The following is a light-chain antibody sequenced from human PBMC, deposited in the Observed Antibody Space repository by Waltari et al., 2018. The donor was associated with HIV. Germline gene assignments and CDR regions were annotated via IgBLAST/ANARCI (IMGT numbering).Light chain of an antibody. V-gene: IGLV3-25*03. J-gene: IGLJ3*02. Sequence: SFDLRQAPALSVSPGQTARITCSGDALAKQFCYWYQQKPGQAPVLVIYNDNERHSGIPQRFSGSSSGTTATLTISGVQAEDEADYYCQSADSSVTYEVVFGGGTKLTVL. CDR1: ALAKQF. CDR3: QSADSSVTYEVV. CDR2: NDN.